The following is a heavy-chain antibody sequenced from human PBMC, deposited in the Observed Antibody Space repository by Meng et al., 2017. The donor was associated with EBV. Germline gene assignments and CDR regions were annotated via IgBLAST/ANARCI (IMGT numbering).Heavy chain of an antibody. J-gene: IGHJ4*02. D-gene: IGHD4-17*01. V-gene: IGHV4-39*07. CDR2: FYSVATT. CDR1: GGSISTPNYY. CDR3: VRGYDYGDYVDY. Sequence: QLQLQESGPGLVKPSETLSLIRTVSGGSISTPNYYWGWIRQPPGKGLEWIGTFYSVATTFYNPSLKSRLTISVDTSKNQFSLRLSSVTAADTAIYHCVRGYDYGDYVDYWGQGTLVTAPQ.